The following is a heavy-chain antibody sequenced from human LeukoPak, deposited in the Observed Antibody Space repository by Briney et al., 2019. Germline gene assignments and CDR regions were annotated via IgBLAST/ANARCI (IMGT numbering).Heavy chain of an antibody. CDR3: ARDDGSGSYYFDY. D-gene: IGHD3-10*01. J-gene: IGHJ4*02. CDR1: GASISSSSYY. CDR2: IYYSGST. V-gene: IGHV4-39*07. Sequence: PSETLSLTCTVSGASISSSSYYWAWIRQPPGKGLEWIGNIYYSGSTNYNPSLKSRVTISVDTSKNQFSLKLSSVTAADTAVYYCARDDGSGSYYFDYWGQGTLVTVSS.